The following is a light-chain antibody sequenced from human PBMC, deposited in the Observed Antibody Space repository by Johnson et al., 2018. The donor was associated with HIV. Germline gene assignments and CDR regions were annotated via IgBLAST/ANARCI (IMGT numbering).Light chain of an antibody. Sequence: QSVLTQPPSVSAAPGQTVTISCSGSSSNIGNNYVSWYQQLPGTAPKLLIYDNNKRPSGIPDRFSGSKSGTSATLGITGLQTGDEADYYCGTWDTSLSACVFGPWTKVSVL. CDR1: SSNIGNNY. V-gene: IGLV1-51*01. J-gene: IGLJ1*01. CDR3: GTWDTSLSACV. CDR2: DNN.